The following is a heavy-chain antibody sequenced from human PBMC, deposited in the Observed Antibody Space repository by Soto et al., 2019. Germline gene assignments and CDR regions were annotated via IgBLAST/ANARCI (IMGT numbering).Heavy chain of an antibody. CDR3: AKGLYDNAGYYYSN. Sequence: PGGSLRLSCAASEFTFSSYVMSWVRQAPGKGLEWVSSISASGGTPYYGDSVKGRFIISRDNSRDTLYPQMHRLRAEDTAVYFCAKGLYDNAGYYYSNWGQGTLVTVSS. J-gene: IGHJ4*02. CDR2: ISASGGTP. CDR1: EFTFSSYV. D-gene: IGHD3-22*01. V-gene: IGHV3-23*01.